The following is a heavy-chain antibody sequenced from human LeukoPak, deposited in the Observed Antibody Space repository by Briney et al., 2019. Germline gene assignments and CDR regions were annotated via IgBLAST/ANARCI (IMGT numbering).Heavy chain of an antibody. Sequence: GGSPRLSCAASGFTFSSYWMSWVRQAPGKGLEWVANIKQDGSEKYYVDSVKGRFTISRDNAKNSLYLQMNSLRAEDTAVYYCARISDILTGPDAFDIWGQGTMVTVSS. J-gene: IGHJ3*02. CDR1: GFTFSSYW. D-gene: IGHD3-9*01. V-gene: IGHV3-7*01. CDR3: ARISDILTGPDAFDI. CDR2: IKQDGSEK.